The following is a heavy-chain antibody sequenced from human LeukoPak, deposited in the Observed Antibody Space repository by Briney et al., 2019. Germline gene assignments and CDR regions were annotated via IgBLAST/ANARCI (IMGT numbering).Heavy chain of an antibody. CDR3: ARDPGSGYFL. D-gene: IGHD3-3*01. CDR1: GYTFTGYH. Sequence: ASVKVSCRASGYTFTGYHIHWVRQAPGQGLEWMGRINPNSGDTDYAQNFQGRVTMTRDTSINTAYMELSRLRSDDTAVYYCARDPGSGYFLWGQGTTVTVSS. J-gene: IGHJ6*02. CDR2: INPNSGDT. V-gene: IGHV1-2*06.